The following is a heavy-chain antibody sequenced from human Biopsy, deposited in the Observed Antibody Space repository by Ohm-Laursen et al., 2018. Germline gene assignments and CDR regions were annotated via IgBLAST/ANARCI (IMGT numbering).Heavy chain of an antibody. CDR2: IYASETT. J-gene: IGHJ3*02. V-gene: IGHV4-4*07. CDR3: AREFTYNYGAKGALDI. D-gene: IGHD4/OR15-4a*01. CDR1: GGSLSGYS. Sequence: SETLSLTCTVSGGSLSGYSWNWIRQPAGKGLEWIGRIYASETTHFNPSLRSRLIMSVDTSRKQFSLRLSSVTAADTAIYYCAREFTYNYGAKGALDIWGQGTKVTVSS.